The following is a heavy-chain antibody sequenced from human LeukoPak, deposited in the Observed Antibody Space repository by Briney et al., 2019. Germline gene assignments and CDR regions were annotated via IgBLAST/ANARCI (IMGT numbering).Heavy chain of an antibody. Sequence: ASVKVSCKASGYTFTDFYMHWIRQAPGQGLEWMGWINPNSGGTNYAQKFQGRVTMTRDTSISTAYMEVSRLRSDDTAVYYCARGHGSYYYYMDVWGKGTTVTVSS. CDR3: ARGHGSYYYYMDV. V-gene: IGHV1-2*02. J-gene: IGHJ6*03. CDR2: INPNSGGT. CDR1: GYTFTDFY. D-gene: IGHD3-10*01.